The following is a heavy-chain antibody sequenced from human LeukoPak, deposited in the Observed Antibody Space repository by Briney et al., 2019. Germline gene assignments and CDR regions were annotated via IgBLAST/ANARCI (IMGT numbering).Heavy chain of an antibody. CDR2: ISHNGYT. V-gene: IGHV4-34*01. D-gene: IGHD4-17*01. J-gene: IGHJ5*02. Sequence: PSETLSLTCSVYNGSFSGYYWTWIRQSPGTGLEWIGEISHNGYTNLNPSLKSRLTISLDTSKNHFSVRLTSLTAADTAVYYCARHGFYGDSARRKFDPWGQGTLVTVSS. CDR3: ARHGFYGDSARRKFDP. CDR1: NGSFSGYY.